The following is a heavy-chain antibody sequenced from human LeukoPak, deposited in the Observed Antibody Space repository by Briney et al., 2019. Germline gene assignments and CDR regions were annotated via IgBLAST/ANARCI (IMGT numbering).Heavy chain of an antibody. D-gene: IGHD3-22*01. CDR2: ISSSGSTI. CDR1: GFTFSSYE. Sequence: GGSLRLSCAASGFTFSSYEMNWVRQAPGKGLEWVSYISSSGSTIYYADSVKGRFTISRDNAKNSLYLQMDSLRAEDTAVYYCASYSYYDSSGLWDYWGQGTLVPVSS. J-gene: IGHJ4*02. V-gene: IGHV3-48*03. CDR3: ASYSYYDSSGLWDY.